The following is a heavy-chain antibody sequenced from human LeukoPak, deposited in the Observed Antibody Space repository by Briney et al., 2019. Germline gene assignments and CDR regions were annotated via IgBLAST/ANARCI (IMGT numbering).Heavy chain of an antibody. CDR3: AVVVPAAESEGVS. V-gene: IGHV3-23*01. CDR1: GFTFSSYA. D-gene: IGHD2-2*01. Sequence: GGSLRLSCAASGFTFSSYAMSWVRQAPGKGLEWVSAISGSGGSTCYADSVKGRLTISRDNSKNTLYLQMNSLRAEDTAVYYCAVVVPAAESEGVSGGQGTLVTVSS. J-gene: IGHJ4*02. CDR2: ISGSGGST.